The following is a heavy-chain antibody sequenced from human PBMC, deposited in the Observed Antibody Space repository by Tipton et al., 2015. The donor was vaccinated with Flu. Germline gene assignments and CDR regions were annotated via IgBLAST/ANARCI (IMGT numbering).Heavy chain of an antibody. CDR1: GYTFTSFG. D-gene: IGHD5-24*01. V-gene: IGHV1-18*01. Sequence: QVQLVQSGAEVKKPGASVRVSCKASGYTFTSFGISWVRQAPGQGLEWMGWSNGYNTDTKYAQKFQDRFTMTTHTSTSTAYMELRSLRSDDTAVYYSARDGDGHNIYWYFDLWGRGTLVTVSS. CDR3: ARDGDGHNIYWYFDL. CDR2: SNGYNTDT. J-gene: IGHJ2*01.